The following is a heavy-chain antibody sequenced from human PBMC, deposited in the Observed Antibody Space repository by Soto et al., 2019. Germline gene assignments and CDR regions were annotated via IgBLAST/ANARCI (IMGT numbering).Heavy chain of an antibody. V-gene: IGHV3-30-3*01. CDR2: ISYDGSNK. J-gene: IGHJ3*02. CDR1: GFTFSSYA. CDR3: ARGSPTAYAFGI. Sequence: GGSLRLSCAASGFTFSSYAMHWVRQAPGKGLEWVAVISYDGSNKYYADSVKGRFTISRDNSKNTLYLQMNSLRAEDTAVYYCARGSPTAYAFGIWGQGTMVTVSS. D-gene: IGHD1-1*01.